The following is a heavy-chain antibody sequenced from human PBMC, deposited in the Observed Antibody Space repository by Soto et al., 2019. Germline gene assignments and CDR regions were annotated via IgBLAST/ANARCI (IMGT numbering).Heavy chain of an antibody. J-gene: IGHJ6*02. V-gene: IGHV3-23*01. CDR1: GFTFSIYS. Sequence: PGGSLRLSCAASGFTFSIYSMNWFRQAPGKGLEWVSLISGSGGSTHYADSVEGRFTISRDNSKNTLYLEMDSLRAEDTAVYYCAKVVKYDVLTGYYKGPDYYGMDVWGQGTTVTVS. CDR2: ISGSGGST. CDR3: AKVVKYDVLTGYYKGPDYYGMDV. D-gene: IGHD3-9*01.